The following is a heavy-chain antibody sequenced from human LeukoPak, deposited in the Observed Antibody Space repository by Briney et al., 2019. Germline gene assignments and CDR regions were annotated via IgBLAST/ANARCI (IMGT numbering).Heavy chain of an antibody. J-gene: IGHJ4*02. Sequence: KPSETLSLTCGVYGEPFWSYYLTWVRQPPGMGLEWIGEINQSDYTNYNPSLKGRVTISIDTSKNQTSLKLNYVTAADTAVYYCARQGLNNAHNPLAFWRQGNLVTVSS. CDR2: INQSDYT. D-gene: IGHD1/OR15-1a*01. V-gene: IGHV4-34*01. CDR3: ARQGLNNAHNPLAF. CDR1: GEPFWSYY.